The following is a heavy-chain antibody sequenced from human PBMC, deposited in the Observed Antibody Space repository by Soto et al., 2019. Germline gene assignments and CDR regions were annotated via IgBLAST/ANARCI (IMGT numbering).Heavy chain of an antibody. CDR1: GFLFSSFA. J-gene: IGHJ4*02. CDR3: ARENSVQAWLHHFDH. Sequence: GGSLRLACEASGFLFSSFAMNWVRQAPGRGLEWVSYISDDGASIYYADSLKGRFTISRDNAKNSLSLQMNNLRAEDTAVYYCARENSVQAWLHHFDHWGLGTLVTVSS. D-gene: IGHD5-18*01. CDR2: ISDDGASI. V-gene: IGHV3-48*03.